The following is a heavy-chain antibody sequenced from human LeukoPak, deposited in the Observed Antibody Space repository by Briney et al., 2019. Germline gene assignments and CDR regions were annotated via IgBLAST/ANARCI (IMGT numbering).Heavy chain of an antibody. CDR1: GFTFSSYW. D-gene: IGHD3-22*01. CDR2: IKQDGSEK. CDR3: ARDREWLLLWPDY. V-gene: IGHV3-7*01. J-gene: IGHJ4*02. Sequence: GGSLRLSCAASGFTFSSYWMSWVRQAPGKGLEWVANIKQDGSEKYYVDSVKGRFTISRDNAKNSLYLQMNSLRAEDTAVYYCARDREWLLLWPDYWGQGTLVTVSS.